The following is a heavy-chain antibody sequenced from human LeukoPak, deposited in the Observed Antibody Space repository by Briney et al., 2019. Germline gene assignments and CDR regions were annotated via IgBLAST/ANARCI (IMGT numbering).Heavy chain of an antibody. V-gene: IGHV3-66*01. Sequence: AGGSLRLSCAASGFTVSSNYMSWVRQAPGKGVEWVSVIYSGGSTYYADSVKGRFSISRDKSKNTLYLQMNSLRAEDTAVYYCAKDYAGGWPKRGMDVWGKGATVTVSS. CDR3: AKDYAGGWPKRGMDV. CDR2: IYSGGST. CDR1: GFTVSSNY. J-gene: IGHJ6*03. D-gene: IGHD3-16*01.